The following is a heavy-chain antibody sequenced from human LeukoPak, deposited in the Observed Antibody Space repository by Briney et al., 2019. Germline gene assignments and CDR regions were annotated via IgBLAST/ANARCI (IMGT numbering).Heavy chain of an antibody. J-gene: IGHJ6*03. D-gene: IGHD1-26*01. Sequence: SETLSLTCAVYGGSFSGYYWSWIRQPPGKGLEWIGEINHSGSTNYNPSLKSRVTISVDTSKSQFSLNLSSVTASDTAVYYCARDPYSGSYGAYYYYYMDVWGKGTTVTISS. V-gene: IGHV4-34*01. CDR3: ARDPYSGSYGAYYYYYMDV. CDR2: INHSGST. CDR1: GGSFSGYY.